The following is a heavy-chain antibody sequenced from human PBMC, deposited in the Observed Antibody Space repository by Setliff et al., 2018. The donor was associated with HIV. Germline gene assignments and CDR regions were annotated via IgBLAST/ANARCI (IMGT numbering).Heavy chain of an antibody. D-gene: IGHD5-18*01. J-gene: IGHJ6*02. CDR2: ISYTGST. CDR3: ARHLRSYGVVIGYGMDV. Sequence: SETLSLTCTVSGGSISRGSYSWGWIRQPPGKGLEWIGSISYTGSTNYNPSLKSRVAISVDTSKNQFSLKLSSVTAADTAVYYCARHLRSYGVVIGYGMDVWGQGTTVTVSS. V-gene: IGHV4-39*01. CDR1: GGSISRGSYS.